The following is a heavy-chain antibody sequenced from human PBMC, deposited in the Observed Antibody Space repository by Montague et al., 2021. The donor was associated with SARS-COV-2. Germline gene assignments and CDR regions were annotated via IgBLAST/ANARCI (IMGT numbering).Heavy chain of an antibody. Sequence: PALVKPTQTLTLTCTFSGFSLSTSGVGVGWIRQPPGKALGWLALIYWDDDKRYSSSLKSRLTITKDTSKNQMVLTMTNMDPVDTATYYCAHRPPRFVGSYFDYWGQGTLVTVSS. V-gene: IGHV2-5*02. CDR1: GFSLSTSGVG. CDR3: AHRPPRFVGSYFDY. CDR2: IYWDDDK. J-gene: IGHJ4*02. D-gene: IGHD3-10*01.